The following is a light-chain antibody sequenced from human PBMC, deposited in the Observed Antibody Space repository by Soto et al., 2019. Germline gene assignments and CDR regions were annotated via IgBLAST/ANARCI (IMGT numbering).Light chain of an antibody. CDR2: DVS. V-gene: IGLV2-14*01. CDR3: ISYSSSSTYV. CDR1: SSDVGGYDY. Sequence: QSALPQPASVSGSPGQSITISCTGTSSDVGGYDYVSWYQQPPGKAPKLIIYDVSDRPSGVSSRFSGSKSGNAASLTISGLQDEDEADYYCISYSSSSTYVFGTGTKVTVL. J-gene: IGLJ1*01.